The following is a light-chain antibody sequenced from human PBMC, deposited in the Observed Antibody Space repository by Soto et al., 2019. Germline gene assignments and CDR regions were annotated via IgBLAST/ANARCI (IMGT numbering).Light chain of an antibody. Sequence: QSALTQPASVSGSPGPSITISCTGTSSDVGAYNFVSWYQHYPDKAPKVVIYDVANRPSGVSYRFSASKSGNTASLTISGLQAEDGADYYCMSFTSSNTYVFGTGTKVTVL. CDR1: SSDVGAYNF. CDR3: MSFTSSNTYV. J-gene: IGLJ1*01. V-gene: IGLV2-14*03. CDR2: DVA.